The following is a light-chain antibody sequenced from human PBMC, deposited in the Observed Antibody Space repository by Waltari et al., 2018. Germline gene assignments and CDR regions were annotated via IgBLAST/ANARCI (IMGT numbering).Light chain of an antibody. J-gene: IGKJ4*01. V-gene: IGKV3-11*01. CDR2: DAS. CDR1: PGCIDY. Sequence: ASPGCIDYLAWYQRSPGERRCSLIYDASSRATGVPARFSGGGSGTDFTLTISSLEPEDSAVYYCQQRSVRRAFGGGTKVEIK. CDR3: QQRSVRRA.